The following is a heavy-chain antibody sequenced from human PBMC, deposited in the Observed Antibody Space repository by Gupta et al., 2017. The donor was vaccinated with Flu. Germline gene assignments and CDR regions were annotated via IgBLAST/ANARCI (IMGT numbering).Heavy chain of an antibody. J-gene: IGHJ6*02. V-gene: IGHV1-46*03. Sequence: QAPGQGLECMGIINPSGGSTRYGQKFQGRVTMTRDTSTSTVYMALSSLRSEDTAVYYCTRATYCNNTSGDSADYYYGMDVWGQGTTVTVSS. D-gene: IGHD2-2*01. CDR3: TRATYCNNTSGDSADYYYGMDV. CDR2: INPSGGST.